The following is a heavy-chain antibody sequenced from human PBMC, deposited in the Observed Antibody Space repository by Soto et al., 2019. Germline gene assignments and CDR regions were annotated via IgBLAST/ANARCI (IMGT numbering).Heavy chain of an antibody. J-gene: IGHJ4*02. D-gene: IGHD3-10*01. CDR2: ISYDGSNK. CDR1: GFTFSSYA. V-gene: IGHV3-30-3*01. Sequence: GGSLRLSCAASGFTFSSYAMHWVRQAPGKGLEWVAVISYDGSNKYYADSVKGRFTISRDNSKNTLYLQMNSLRAEDTAVYYCARESYPHYPFDYWGQGTLVTVSS. CDR3: ARESYPHYPFDY.